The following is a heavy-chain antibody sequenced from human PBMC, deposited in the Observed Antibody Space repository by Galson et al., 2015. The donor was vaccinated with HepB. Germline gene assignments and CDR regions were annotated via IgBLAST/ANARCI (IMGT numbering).Heavy chain of an antibody. Sequence: SLRLSCAASGFTVSSNYMSWVRQAPGKGLEWVSVIYSGGSTYYADSVKGRFTISRHNSKNTLYLQMNSLRAEDTAVYYCAIVGRQWLAAFDYWGQGTLVTVSS. CDR3: AIVGRQWLAAFDY. CDR1: GFTVSSNY. CDR2: IYSGGST. J-gene: IGHJ4*02. V-gene: IGHV3-53*04. D-gene: IGHD6-19*01.